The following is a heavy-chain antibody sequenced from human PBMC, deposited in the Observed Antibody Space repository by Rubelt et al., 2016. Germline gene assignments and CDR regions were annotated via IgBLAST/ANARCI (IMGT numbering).Heavy chain of an antibody. CDR2: YEGSNK. CDR3: AKDMGQTVWFGEFTDAFDI. D-gene: IGHD3-10*01. V-gene: IGHV3-30*02. Sequence: YEGSNKYYADSVKGRFTISRDNSKNTLYLQMNSLRAEDTAVYYCAKDMGQTVWFGEFTDAFDIWGQGTMVTVSS. J-gene: IGHJ3*02.